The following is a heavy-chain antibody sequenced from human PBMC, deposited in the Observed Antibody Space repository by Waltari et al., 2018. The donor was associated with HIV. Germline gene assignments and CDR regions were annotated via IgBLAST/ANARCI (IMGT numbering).Heavy chain of an antibody. Sequence: QVQLVESGGGVVQPGRSLRLSCAASGFTFSNYAMHWVSQAPGKGLEGVEVISYDGSNKYYADSVKGRFTISRDNSKNTLYLQMNSLRAEDTAVYYYARDPQYCSSTSCSYYFDYWGQGTLVTVSS. CDR1: GFTFSNYA. CDR2: ISYDGSNK. D-gene: IGHD2-2*01. J-gene: IGHJ4*02. CDR3: ARDPQYCSSTSCSYYFDY. V-gene: IGHV3-30-3*01.